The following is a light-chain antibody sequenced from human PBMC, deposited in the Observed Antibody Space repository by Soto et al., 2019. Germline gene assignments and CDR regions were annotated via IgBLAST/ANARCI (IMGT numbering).Light chain of an antibody. V-gene: IGKV2-28*01. CDR1: QSLYSNGNNY. CDR2: LAS. CDR3: MQALHTPT. J-gene: IGKJ1*01. Sequence: DIVMTQSPLSLSVTPGEPVSISCRSSQSLYSNGNNYLDWYLQKPGQSPQLLIYLASNRASGVPDRFGGSGSGTYFTLEISRVEAEDVGVYYCMQALHTPTFGQGTKVEIK.